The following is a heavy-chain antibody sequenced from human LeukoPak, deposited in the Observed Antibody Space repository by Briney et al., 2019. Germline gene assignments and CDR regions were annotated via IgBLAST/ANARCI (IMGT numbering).Heavy chain of an antibody. CDR1: AFTVTSYP. D-gene: IGHD3-16*01. V-gene: IGHV3-30-3*01. Sequence: GRSLRLSCAASAFTVTSYPMHWVRQAPGKGLEWVAVMSYDGSNKLYPDSVKGRFTISRDNSKNTLYLQMDSLRAEDTAVYYCAKDDVPGGVIVDYWGQGALDTVSS. J-gene: IGHJ4*02. CDR2: MSYDGSNK. CDR3: AKDDVPGGVIVDY.